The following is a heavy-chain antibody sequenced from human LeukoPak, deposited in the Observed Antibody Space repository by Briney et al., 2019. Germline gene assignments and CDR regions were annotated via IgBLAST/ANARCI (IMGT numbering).Heavy chain of an antibody. V-gene: IGHV1-18*04. CDR2: ISTYNGAT. Sequence: GASVKVSCKTSGYTFTTHNIHWVRQAPGQGLEWMAWISTYNGATSDALQGRVTMTIDTSTSTAYMELWSLTSDDTAFYYCARESKSGYSDYWGQGTLVTVSS. CDR1: GYTFTTHN. CDR3: ARESKSGYSDY. D-gene: IGHD3-3*01. J-gene: IGHJ4*02.